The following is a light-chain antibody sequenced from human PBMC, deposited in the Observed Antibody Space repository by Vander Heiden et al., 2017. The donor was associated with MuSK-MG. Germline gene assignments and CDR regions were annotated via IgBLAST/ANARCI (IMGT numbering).Light chain of an antibody. CDR2: GAS. CDR3: QQDNKLQT. V-gene: IGKV3-15*01. J-gene: IGKJ1*01. CDR1: QNVRSD. Sequence: EIVMTQSPGTLSVSPGERATLSCRTSQNVRSDLAWYQQKPGQAPRLLIYGASTRATGIPDRFSGSGSGTEFTLTSSSRQSEDFAVYYGQQDNKLQTFGQGTKVEIK.